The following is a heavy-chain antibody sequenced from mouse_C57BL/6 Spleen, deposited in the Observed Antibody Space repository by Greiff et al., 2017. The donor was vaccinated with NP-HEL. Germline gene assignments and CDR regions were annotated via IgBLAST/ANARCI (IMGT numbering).Heavy chain of an antibody. CDR2: IYYSGTI. D-gene: IGHD1-1*01. J-gene: IGHJ4*01. CDR1: GISITTGNYR. V-gene: IGHV3-5*01. Sequence: EVKLQESGPGLVKPSQTVFLTCTVTGISITTGNYRWSWIRQFPGNKLEWIGYIYYSGTITYNPSLPSRTTITIDTPKNQFFLEMNSLTAEDTATYYCARDRGYGRGYAMDYWGQGTSVTVSS. CDR3: ARDRGYGRGYAMDY.